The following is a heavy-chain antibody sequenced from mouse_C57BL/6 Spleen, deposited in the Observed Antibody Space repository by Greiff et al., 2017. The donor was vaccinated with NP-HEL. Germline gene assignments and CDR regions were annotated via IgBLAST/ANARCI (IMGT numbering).Heavy chain of an antibody. V-gene: IGHV1-64*01. CDR2: IHPNSGST. CDR3: GRESNWDVDY. J-gene: IGHJ2*01. Sequence: QVQLQQPGAELVKPGASVKLSCKASGYTFTSYWMHWVKQRPGQGLEWIGMIHPNSGSTNYNEKFKSKATLTVDKSSSTAYMQLSSLTSEDYEGDYCGRESNWDVDYWGQGTTLTVSA. D-gene: IGHD4-1*01. CDR1: GYTFTSYW.